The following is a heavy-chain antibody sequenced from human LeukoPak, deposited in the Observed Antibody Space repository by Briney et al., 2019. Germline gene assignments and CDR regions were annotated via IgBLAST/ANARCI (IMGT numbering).Heavy chain of an antibody. Sequence: SVKVSCKASGGTFSSYAISWVRQAPGQGLEWMGGIIPIFGTANYAQKFQGRVTITADESTSTAYMELRSLRSEGTAVYYCARDGRAVLRYFDWLPGGGDMFDYWGQGTLVTVSS. D-gene: IGHD3-9*01. V-gene: IGHV1-69*13. CDR2: IIPIFGTA. CDR1: GGTFSSYA. CDR3: ARDGRAVLRYFDWLPGGGDMFDY. J-gene: IGHJ4*02.